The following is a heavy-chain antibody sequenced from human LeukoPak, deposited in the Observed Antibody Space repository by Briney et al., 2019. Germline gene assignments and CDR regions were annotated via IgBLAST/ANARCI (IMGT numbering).Heavy chain of an antibody. D-gene: IGHD3-10*01. CDR1: GFTFSNAW. Sequence: GGSLRLSCAASGFTFSNAWMSWVRQAPGKGLEWVGRIKSKTDGGTTDYAAPVKGRFTISRDDSKNTLYLQMNSLKTEDTAVYYCTTVRGSGSRLFDYWGQGTLVTVSS. J-gene: IGHJ4*02. V-gene: IGHV3-15*01. CDR2: IKSKTDGGTT. CDR3: TTVRGSGSRLFDY.